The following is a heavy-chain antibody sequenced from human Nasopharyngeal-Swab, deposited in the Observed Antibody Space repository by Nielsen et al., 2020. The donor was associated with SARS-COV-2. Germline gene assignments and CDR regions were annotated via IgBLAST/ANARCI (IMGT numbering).Heavy chain of an antibody. J-gene: IGHJ4*02. Sequence: SETLSLTCTVSGGSISSGSYYWSWIRQPARKGLEWIGRIYTSGSTNYNPSLKSRVTISVDTSKNQLSLKLSSVTAADTAVYYCASSGSYLGADYWGQGTLVTVSS. CDR2: IYTSGST. CDR1: GGSISSGSYY. CDR3: ASSGSYLGADY. V-gene: IGHV4-61*02. D-gene: IGHD1-26*01.